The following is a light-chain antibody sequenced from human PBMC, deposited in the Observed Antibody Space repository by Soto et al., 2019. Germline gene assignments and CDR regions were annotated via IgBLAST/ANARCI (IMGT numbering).Light chain of an antibody. V-gene: IGLV2-14*01. CDR2: EVT. CDR1: NTDVGQDKS. J-gene: IGLJ2*01. Sequence: QSVLIQPASVSGSRGQSIIISCVGRNTDVGQDKSVSWYQQGPGKAPKLLIFEVTNRPSGVSNRFSGSKSGNTASLTISGLQAEDEADYYCCSYAGSYTLVFGGGTKLTVL. CDR3: CSYAGSYTLV.